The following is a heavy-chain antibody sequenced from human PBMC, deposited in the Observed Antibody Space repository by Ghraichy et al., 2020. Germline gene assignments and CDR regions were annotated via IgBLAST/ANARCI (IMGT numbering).Heavy chain of an antibody. Sequence: GGSLRLSCAASGFTFSSYWMNWVRQAPGKGLEWVANIKQDGSEKYYVDSVKGRFTISRDNAKNSLYLQMNSLRAEDTAVYYCARSQSWLANDAFDIWGQGTMVTVSS. CDR3: ARSQSWLANDAFDI. D-gene: IGHD6-19*01. CDR1: GFTFSSYW. J-gene: IGHJ3*02. CDR2: IKQDGSEK. V-gene: IGHV3-7*01.